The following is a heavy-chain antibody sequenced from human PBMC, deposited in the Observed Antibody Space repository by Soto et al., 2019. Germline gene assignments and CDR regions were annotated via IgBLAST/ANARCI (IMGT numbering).Heavy chain of an antibody. D-gene: IGHD3-10*01. Sequence: QVQLVQSGAEVKKPGASVKVSCKASGYTFTSYAMHWVRQAPGQRLEWMGWINAGNGNTKYSQKFQGRVTITRDTSVSTAYMELGSLRSEDTAVYYCAGDGLQITLVRGVIITSSGGFDYWCQGTLVTVSS. CDR3: AGDGLQITLVRGVIITSSGGFDY. CDR2: INAGNGNT. J-gene: IGHJ4*02. CDR1: GYTFTSYA. V-gene: IGHV1-3*01.